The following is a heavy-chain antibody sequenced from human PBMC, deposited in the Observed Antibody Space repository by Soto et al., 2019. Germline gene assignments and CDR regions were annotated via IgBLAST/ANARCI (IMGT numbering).Heavy chain of an antibody. Sequence: SETLSLTCTVSGGSIYRSGYYWGWIRQPPGRGLEWIGNVDYNGVTYSNPSLKSRVTISRDTSKNQFSPKLTSVTAADTALYYCGKVLVGATGHTDSDSWGPGTLVTVSS. D-gene: IGHD2-15*01. CDR1: GGSIYRSGYY. CDR2: VDYNGVT. V-gene: IGHV4-39*01. CDR3: GKVLVGATGHTDSDS. J-gene: IGHJ4*02.